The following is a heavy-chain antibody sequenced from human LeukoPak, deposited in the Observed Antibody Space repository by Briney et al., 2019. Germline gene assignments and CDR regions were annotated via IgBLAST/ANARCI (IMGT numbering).Heavy chain of an antibody. CDR1: GDSISGFY. J-gene: IGHJ4*02. Sequence: SETLSLTCTVSGDSISGFYWGWIRQPPGKGLEWIGNFHYSGSNSYNPSLKSRVTISVDTSKNQFSLRLSSVTAADTAVYYCARQVTFGYAYAYYFDYWGQGTLVTVSS. V-gene: IGHV4-59*04. CDR3: ARQVTFGYAYAYYFDY. D-gene: IGHD3-16*01. CDR2: FHYSGSN.